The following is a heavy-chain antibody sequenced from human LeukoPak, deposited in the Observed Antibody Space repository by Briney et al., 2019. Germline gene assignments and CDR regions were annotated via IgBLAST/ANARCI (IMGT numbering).Heavy chain of an antibody. J-gene: IGHJ3*02. CDR1: GYTFTGYY. CDR2: INPNSGGT. CDR3: ARDYYDSSGYYYAIDI. V-gene: IGHV1-2*06. Sequence: GASVKISCKASGYTFTGYYMHWVRQAPGQGLEWMGRINPNSGGTNYAQKCQGRVTMTRDTSISTAYMELSRLRSDDTAVYYCARDYYDSSGYYYAIDIWGQGTMVTVSS. D-gene: IGHD3-22*01.